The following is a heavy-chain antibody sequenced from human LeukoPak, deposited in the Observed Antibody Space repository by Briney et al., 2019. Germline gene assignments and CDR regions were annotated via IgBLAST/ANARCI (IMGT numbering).Heavy chain of an antibody. V-gene: IGHV3-23*01. CDR2: ISGDGGT. Sequence: PGGSLRLSCAASGFTFGSYVMSWVRQAPGKGPEWVSAISGDGGTYYADSVEGRFTISRDNSKNTLYLQMNSLGGEDTALYYCARYCGAASCYSGFDYWGQGTLVTVAS. CDR3: ARYCGAASCYSGFDY. D-gene: IGHD2-15*01. J-gene: IGHJ4*02. CDR1: GFTFGSYV.